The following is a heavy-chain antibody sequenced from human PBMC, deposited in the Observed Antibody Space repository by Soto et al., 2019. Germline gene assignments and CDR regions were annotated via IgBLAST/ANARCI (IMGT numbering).Heavy chain of an antibody. J-gene: IGHJ6*02. CDR3: ARWNSSGPPPYYYGMDV. D-gene: IGHD6-19*01. CDR1: GGSISSSSYY. CDR2: IYYSGST. Sequence: PSETLSLTCTVSGGSISSSSYYWGRIRQPPGKGLEWIGSIYYSGSTYYNPSLKSRVTISVDTSKNQFSLKLSSVTAADTAVYYCARWNSSGPPPYYYGMDVWGQGTTVTVSS. V-gene: IGHV4-39*01.